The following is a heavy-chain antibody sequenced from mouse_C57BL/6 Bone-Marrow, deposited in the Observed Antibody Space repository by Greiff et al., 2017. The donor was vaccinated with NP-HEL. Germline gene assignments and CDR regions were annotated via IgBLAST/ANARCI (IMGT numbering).Heavy chain of an antibody. CDR2: IHPNSGST. CDR3: ARGYYDYPYYAMDY. V-gene: IGHV1-64*01. Sequence: QVQLQQPGAELVKPGASVKLSCKASGYTFTSYWMHWVKQRPGQGLEWIGMIHPNSGSTNYNEKFKSKATLTVDKSSSTAYMQRSSLTSEDSAVYYCARGYYDYPYYAMDYWGQGTSVTVAS. D-gene: IGHD2-4*01. J-gene: IGHJ4*01. CDR1: GYTFTSYW.